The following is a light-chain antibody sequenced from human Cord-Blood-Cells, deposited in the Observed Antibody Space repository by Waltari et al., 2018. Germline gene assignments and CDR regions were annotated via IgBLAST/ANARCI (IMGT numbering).Light chain of an antibody. J-gene: IGLJ3*02. CDR1: SSNIGSNY. CDR3: AAWDGSLSGRV. V-gene: IGLV1-47*01. CDR2: RNN. Sequence: QSVLTQPPSASGTPGQRVTISCSGSSSNIGSNYVYWYQQLPGTAPKLLIYRNNQRPSGVPDRFSGSKSGTSASRAISGLLSEDEADYYCAAWDGSLSGRVFGGGTKLTVL.